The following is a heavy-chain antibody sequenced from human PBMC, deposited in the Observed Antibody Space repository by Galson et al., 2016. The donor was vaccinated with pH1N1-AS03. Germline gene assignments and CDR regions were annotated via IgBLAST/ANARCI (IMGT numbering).Heavy chain of an antibody. CDR2: IRYDESIK. Sequence: SLRLSCAASGFVFSTSAIHWVRQSPGKGLGWVAFIRYDESIKNYGDSVKGRFSISRDNPTNTVYLEMNTLRPEYTAVYYCVKGGGYSHGFLEYYFDSWGQGTLVTVSS. D-gene: IGHD3-3*01. J-gene: IGHJ4*02. V-gene: IGHV3-30*02. CDR3: VKGGGYSHGFLEYYFDS. CDR1: GFVFSTSA.